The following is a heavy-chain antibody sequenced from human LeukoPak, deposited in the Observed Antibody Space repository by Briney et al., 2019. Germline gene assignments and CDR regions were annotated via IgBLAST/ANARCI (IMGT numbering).Heavy chain of an antibody. V-gene: IGHV3-7*01. Sequence: PGGSLRLSCAASGFTFSSYWMSWVRQAPGKGLEWVANINQDGSEKYYMDSVKGRFTISRDNAKNSMYLQMNSLRAEDTAVYYCARSVGYCSGGTCYSFDYWGQGTLVTVSS. CDR2: INQDGSEK. CDR3: ARSVGYCSGGTCYSFDY. CDR1: GFTFSSYW. J-gene: IGHJ4*02. D-gene: IGHD2-15*01.